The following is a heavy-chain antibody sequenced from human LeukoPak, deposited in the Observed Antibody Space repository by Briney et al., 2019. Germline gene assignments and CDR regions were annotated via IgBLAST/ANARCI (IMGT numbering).Heavy chain of an antibody. CDR3: ARLESAAAGNRWFDP. CDR1: GGSISSYY. D-gene: IGHD6-13*01. CDR2: IYYSGST. V-gene: IGHV4-59*12. J-gene: IGHJ5*02. Sequence: SETLSLTCTVSGGSISSYYWSWIRQPPGKGLEWIGYIYYSGSTNYNPSLKSRVTISVDTSKNQFSLTLSSVTAADTAVCYCARLESAAAGNRWFDPWGQGILVTVSS.